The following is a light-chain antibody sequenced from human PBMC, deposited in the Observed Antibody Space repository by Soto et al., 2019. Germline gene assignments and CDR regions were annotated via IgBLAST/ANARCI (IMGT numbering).Light chain of an antibody. J-gene: IGKJ3*01. CDR1: QSVSTY. Sequence: EIVLTQSPATLSLSPGERATLSCRASQSVSTYLAWYQQKPGQAPRLLISDASERATGVPARFSGSGSGTDFTLSISRLEPDDFAVYYCQQRSDWPLFTFGPGTKVDIK. CDR2: DAS. V-gene: IGKV3-11*01. CDR3: QQRSDWPLFT.